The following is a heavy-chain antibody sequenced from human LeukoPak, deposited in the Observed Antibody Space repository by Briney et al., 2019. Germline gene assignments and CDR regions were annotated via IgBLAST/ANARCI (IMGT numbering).Heavy chain of an antibody. V-gene: IGHV4-39*07. Sequence: SETLSLTCTVSAGSINRFYWGWIRQPPGKGLEWIGSIYYSGSTYYNPSLKSRVTISVDTSKNQFSLKLSSVTAADTAVYYCASSGSGSYYNEASDYWGQGTLVTVSS. CDR2: IYYSGST. CDR3: ASSGSGSYYNEASDY. CDR1: AGSINRFY. J-gene: IGHJ4*02. D-gene: IGHD3-10*01.